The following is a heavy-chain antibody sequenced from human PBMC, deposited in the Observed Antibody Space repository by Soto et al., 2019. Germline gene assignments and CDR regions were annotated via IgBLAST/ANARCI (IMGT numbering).Heavy chain of an antibody. CDR1: GGSISFDHYH. Sequence: PSETLSLTCTVSGGSISFDHYHWTWIRQPPGKGLEWIGYVHYSGSVLYNPSLQSRVSISVDTSKNQFSLKLSSVTAADTAVYFCAREDDGGDRDYYGLDVWGLGTTVTVSS. J-gene: IGHJ6*02. V-gene: IGHV4-30-4*01. CDR3: AREDDGGDRDYYGLDV. CDR2: VHYSGSV. D-gene: IGHD2-21*02.